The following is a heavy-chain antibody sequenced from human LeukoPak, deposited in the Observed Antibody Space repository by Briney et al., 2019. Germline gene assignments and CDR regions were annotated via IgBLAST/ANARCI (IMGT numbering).Heavy chain of an antibody. CDR3: AKDKRPNSGSLLDY. CDR1: GFTFDDYA. D-gene: IGHD3-10*01. J-gene: IGHJ4*02. CDR2: ISWNSGSI. V-gene: IGHV3-9*01. Sequence: GGSLRLSCAASGFTFDDYAMHWVGQAPGRGLEGVSGISWNSGSIGYADSVKGRFTISRDNAKNSLYLQMNSLRAEDTALYYCAKDKRPNSGSLLDYWGQGTLVTVSS.